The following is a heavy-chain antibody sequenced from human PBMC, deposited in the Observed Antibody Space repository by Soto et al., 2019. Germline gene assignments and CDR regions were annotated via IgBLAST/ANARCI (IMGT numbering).Heavy chain of an antibody. Sequence: QLQLQESGSGLVKPSQTLSLTCAVSGGSISSGGYSWSWIRQPPGKGLEYIGYIYHSGSTYYNPSLKNRINISVDRTKNQFSLKLSSVTAADTAVYYCARVRSGWGIDYWGQGTLVTVSS. CDR3: ARVRSGWGIDY. V-gene: IGHV4-30-2*01. CDR1: GGSISSGGYS. J-gene: IGHJ4*02. CDR2: IYHSGST. D-gene: IGHD6-19*01.